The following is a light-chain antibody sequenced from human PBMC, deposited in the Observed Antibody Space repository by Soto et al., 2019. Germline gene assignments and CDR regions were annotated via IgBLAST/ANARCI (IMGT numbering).Light chain of an antibody. CDR3: QQRSNWPPRFT. CDR1: QSVSSY. CDR2: DAS. V-gene: IGKV3-11*01. Sequence: EIVLTQSPATLSLSPGERATLSCRASQSVSSYLAWYQQKPGQAPRLLIYDASNRATGIPARFSVSGSGTDFTLTISSLEPEDFAVYDCQQRSNWPPRFTFGPGTRVDIK. J-gene: IGKJ3*01.